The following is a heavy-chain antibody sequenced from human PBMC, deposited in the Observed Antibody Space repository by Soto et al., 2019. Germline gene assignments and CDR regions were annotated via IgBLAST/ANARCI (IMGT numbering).Heavy chain of an antibody. Sequence: QLQLHESGPGLVRPSETLSLTCTVSSGSISSSSSYWGWIRQPPGKGLEWIGSIYYSGNTYYNPSLKSRVTISIDSSKTQFSLKLNSVTTADTAVYSCGAQDYGAKGYYFETGAREPWSPSPQ. V-gene: IGHV4-39*01. CDR2: IYYSGNT. J-gene: IGHJ4*02. D-gene: IGHD4-17*01. CDR3: GAQDYGAKGYYFET. CDR1: SGSISSSSSY.